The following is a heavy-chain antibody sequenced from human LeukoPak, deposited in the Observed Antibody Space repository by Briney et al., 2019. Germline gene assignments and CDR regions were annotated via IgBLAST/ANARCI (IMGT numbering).Heavy chain of an antibody. J-gene: IGHJ4*02. CDR3: ARGYYYDSSGYYYFDY. CDR1: GYTFTSYD. V-gene: IGHV1-8*01. D-gene: IGHD3-22*01. CDR2: MNPNSGNT. Sequence: HWASVKVSCKASGYTFTSYDINWVRQATGQGLEWMGWMNPNSGNTGYAQKFQGRVTMTRNTSISTAYMELSSLRSEDTAVYYCARGYYYDSSGYYYFDYWGQGTLVTVSS.